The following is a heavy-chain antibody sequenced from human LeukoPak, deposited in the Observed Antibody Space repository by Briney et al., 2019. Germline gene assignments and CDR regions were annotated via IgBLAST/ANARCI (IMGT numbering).Heavy chain of an antibody. CDR3: ATHPPEGSGSYSYAFDI. CDR1: GYTFTSYG. V-gene: IGHV1-18*01. Sequence: ASVKVSCKASGYTFTSYGISWVRQAPGQGLEWMGWISAYNGNTNYAQKLQGRVTMTTDTSTSTAYMELRSLRSDDTAVYYCATHPPEGSGSYSYAFDIWGQGTMVTVSS. D-gene: IGHD3-10*01. CDR2: ISAYNGNT. J-gene: IGHJ3*02.